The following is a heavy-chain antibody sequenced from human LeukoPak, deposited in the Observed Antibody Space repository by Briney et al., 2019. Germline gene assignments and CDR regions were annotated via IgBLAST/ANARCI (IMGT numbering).Heavy chain of an antibody. CDR3: ARDYDILTGPAY. J-gene: IGHJ4*02. D-gene: IGHD3-9*01. V-gene: IGHV3-11*05. CDR2: ISSSSSYT. CDR1: GFTFSDYY. Sequence: GGSLRLSCAASGFTFSDYYMSWIHQAPGKGLEWVSYISSSSSYTNYADSVKGRFTISRDNAKNSLYLQMNSLGAEDTAVYYCARDYDILTGPAYWGQGTLVTVSS.